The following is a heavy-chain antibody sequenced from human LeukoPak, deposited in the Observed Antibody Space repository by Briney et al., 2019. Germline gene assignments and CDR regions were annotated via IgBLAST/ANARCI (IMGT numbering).Heavy chain of an antibody. CDR2: ISAYNGNT. V-gene: IGHV1-18*01. D-gene: IGHD2-15*01. J-gene: IGHJ4*02. CDR1: GYTFTSYG. Sequence: ASVKVSCKASGYTFTSYGISWVRQAPGQGLEWMGWISAYNGNTNYAQKFQGRVTMTRNTSISTAYMELSSLRSEDTAVYYCARGSDIVVAMGYWGQGTLVTVSS. CDR3: ARGSDIVVAMGY.